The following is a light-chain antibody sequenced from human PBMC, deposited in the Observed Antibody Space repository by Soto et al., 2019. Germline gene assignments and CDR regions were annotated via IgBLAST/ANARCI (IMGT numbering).Light chain of an antibody. CDR3: SSYTTSSTHWV. V-gene: IGLV2-14*01. CDR1: SSDVGGYND. J-gene: IGLJ3*02. CDR2: EVS. Sequence: QSALTRPASVSGSPGQSITISCTGTSSDVGGYNDVSWYQQHPGKAPKLMLYEVSNRPSGVSNRFSGSKSGNTASLTISGIQAEDEADYYCSSYTTSSTHWVFGGGTKLTVL.